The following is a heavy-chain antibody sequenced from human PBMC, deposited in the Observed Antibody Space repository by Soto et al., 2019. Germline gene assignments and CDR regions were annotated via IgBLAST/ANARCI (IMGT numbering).Heavy chain of an antibody. V-gene: IGHV3-74*03. CDR1: GFSLSPYW. CDR2: LSSDGFGA. Sequence: EVHLDESGGGLVQPGGSLRLSCAASGFSLSPYWMHWVRHVPGRGLEWVARLSSDGFGAAYADSVKGRFFISRDIARNTLALQMNSLRADDTAVYYCARDLGGPDYWGRGTSVTVSS. D-gene: IGHD3-16*01. J-gene: IGHJ4*02. CDR3: ARDLGGPDY.